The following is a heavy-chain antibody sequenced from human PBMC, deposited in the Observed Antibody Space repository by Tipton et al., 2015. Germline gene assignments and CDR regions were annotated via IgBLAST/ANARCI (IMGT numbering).Heavy chain of an antibody. CDR1: GYRFTKSW. D-gene: IGHD7-27*01. CDR3: ARLGNLDWGDY. V-gene: IGHV5-51*01. Sequence: QSGPEVKKPGESLTISCKTSGYRFTKSWIGWVRQMPGKGLEWMGSIYPDDSDTRYSPSFQGQVTISVDKSISTAYLQWSSLKASDTAMYYRARLGNLDWGDYWGQGTLVTVSS. J-gene: IGHJ4*02. CDR2: IYPDDSDT.